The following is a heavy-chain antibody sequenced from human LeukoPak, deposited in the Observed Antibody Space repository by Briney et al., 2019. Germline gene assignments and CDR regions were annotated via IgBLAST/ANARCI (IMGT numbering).Heavy chain of an antibody. CDR1: GDSMISYY. D-gene: IGHD6-13*01. CDR3: ARRGGYNNNWYLFDY. Sequence: SETLSLTCTVSGDSMISYYWSWIRQPPGKGLEWIGYIYHSGPTNYNPSLKSRVTISMDTSKEQLSLKLSSVTAADTAVYFCARRGGYNNNWYLFDYWGQGTLVTVSS. J-gene: IGHJ4*02. CDR2: IYHSGPT. V-gene: IGHV4-59*08.